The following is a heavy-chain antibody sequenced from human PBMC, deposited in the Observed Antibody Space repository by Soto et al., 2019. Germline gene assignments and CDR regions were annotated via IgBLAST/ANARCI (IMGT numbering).Heavy chain of an antibody. Sequence: QVQLVQSGDEVRKPGSSVKVSCKASGYIFVNYGIAWVRQAPGQGLECMGWISPYSGNTHYARKVQGRLTMTTDTSTSTAVMDLGSLTSDDTAVYYGAMVDNYVTPTPQDVWGQGTTVTVSS. CDR1: GYIFVNYG. V-gene: IGHV1-18*01. J-gene: IGHJ6*02. CDR3: AMVDNYVTPTPQDV. D-gene: IGHD3-16*01. CDR2: ISPYSGNT.